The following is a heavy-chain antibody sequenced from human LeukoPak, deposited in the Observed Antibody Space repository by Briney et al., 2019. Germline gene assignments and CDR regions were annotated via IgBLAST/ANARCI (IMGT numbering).Heavy chain of an antibody. J-gene: IGHJ4*02. D-gene: IGHD2-2*01. CDR1: GGSVSSYY. V-gene: IGHV4-59*02. CDR2: IYYSGST. CDR3: ARAREYQLLPFDY. Sequence: PSETLSLTCTVSGGSVSSYYWSWIRQPPGKGLEWIGYIYYSGSTNYNPSLKSRVTISVDTSKNQFSLKLSSVTAADTAVYYCARAREYQLLPFDYWGQGTLVTVSS.